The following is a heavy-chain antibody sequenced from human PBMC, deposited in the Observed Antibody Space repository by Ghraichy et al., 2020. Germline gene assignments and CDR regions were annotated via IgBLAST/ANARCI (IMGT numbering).Heavy chain of an antibody. D-gene: IGHD3-22*01. CDR1: GGTFSSYA. Sequence: SVKVSCKASGGTFSSYAISWVRQAPGQGLEWMGGIIPIFGTANYAQKFQGRVTITADESTSTAYMELSSLRSEDTAVYYCARENYYYDSSGYRGYGMDVWGQGTTVTVSS. CDR3: ARENYYYDSSGYRGYGMDV. V-gene: IGHV1-69*13. CDR2: IIPIFGTA. J-gene: IGHJ6*02.